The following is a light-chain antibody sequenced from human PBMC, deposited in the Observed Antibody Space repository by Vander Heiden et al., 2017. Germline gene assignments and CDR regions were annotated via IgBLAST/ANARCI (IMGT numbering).Light chain of an antibody. CDR3: GTWDSSLSAVV. Sequence: QYVLKQPPSVSAAPGQKDTISRSGSGSNSGNNYVSWYQQLPGTAPKLLIYDNNNRPSGIPDRCSGSKSGTSATLGITGLQTGDEADYYCGTWDSSLSAVVFGGGTKLTVL. CDR1: GSNSGNNY. CDR2: DNN. V-gene: IGLV1-51*01. J-gene: IGLJ2*01.